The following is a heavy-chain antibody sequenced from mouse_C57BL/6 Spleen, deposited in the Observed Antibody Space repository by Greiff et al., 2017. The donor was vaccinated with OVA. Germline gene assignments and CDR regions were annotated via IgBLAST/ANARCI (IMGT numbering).Heavy chain of an antibody. CDR3: ARWYSNYEGGFAY. CDR2: IDPKSGGT. CDR1: GYTFTSYW. V-gene: IGHV1-72*01. J-gene: IGHJ3*01. D-gene: IGHD2-5*01. Sequence: QVQLQQPGAELVKPGASVKLSCKASGYTFTSYWMHWVKQRPGRGLEWIGRIDPKSGGTKYNEKFKSKATLTVDKPSSTAYMQLSSLTSEDSAVYYCARWYSNYEGGFAYWGQGTLVTVSA.